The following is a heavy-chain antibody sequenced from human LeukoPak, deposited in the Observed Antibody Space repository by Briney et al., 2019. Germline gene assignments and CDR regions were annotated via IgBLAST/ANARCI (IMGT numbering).Heavy chain of an antibody. Sequence: GASVKVSCKASGYTFTSYYMHWVRQAPGQGLEWMGWISGYTGNTYYAQKLQGRVTMTIDTSTSTAYMEMRRLRSDDTAVYYCARTHCNGGSCRLPRFFDVWGRGTLVSVSS. CDR2: ISGYTGNT. CDR1: GYTFTSYY. V-gene: IGHV1-18*04. D-gene: IGHD2-15*01. CDR3: ARTHCNGGSCRLPRFFDV. J-gene: IGHJ2*01.